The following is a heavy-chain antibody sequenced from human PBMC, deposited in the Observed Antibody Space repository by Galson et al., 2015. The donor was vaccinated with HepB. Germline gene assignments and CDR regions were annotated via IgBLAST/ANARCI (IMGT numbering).Heavy chain of an antibody. CDR1: GFTFSDYY. J-gene: IGHJ4*02. D-gene: IGHD4-17*01. CDR2: ISHSTLYT. Sequence: SLRLSCAASGFTFSDYYMSWIRQAPGKGLEWVSYISHSTLYTNYADSVKGRITISRDNARNSLYLQLNSLRAEDTAVYYCARVADVDYGDHSHFDFWGQGTLVTGSS. CDR3: ARVADVDYGDHSHFDF. V-gene: IGHV3-11*06.